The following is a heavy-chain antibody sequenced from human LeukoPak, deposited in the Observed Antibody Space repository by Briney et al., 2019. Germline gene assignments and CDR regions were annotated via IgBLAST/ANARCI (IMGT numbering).Heavy chain of an antibody. J-gene: IGHJ5*02. V-gene: IGHV1-2*02. D-gene: IGHD6-19*01. CDR3: ARDIAVAGTIWFDP. Sequence: ASVKVSCKASGYTFTGYYMHWVGHAPGQGLELMGWINPNSGGTNYAQKFQGRVTMTRDTSISTAYMELSRLRPDDTAVYYCARDIAVAGTIWFDPWGQGTLVTVSS. CDR1: GYTFTGYY. CDR2: INPNSGGT.